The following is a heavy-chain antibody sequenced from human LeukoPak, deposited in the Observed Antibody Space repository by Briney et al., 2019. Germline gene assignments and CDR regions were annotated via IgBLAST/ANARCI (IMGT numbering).Heavy chain of an antibody. CDR2: ISSSGSTI. D-gene: IGHD6-19*01. J-gene: IGHJ6*03. CDR1: GFTFSDYY. Sequence: GGSLRLSCAASGFTFSDYYMSWIRQAPGKGLEWVSYISSSGSTIYYADSVKGRFTISRDNAKNSLYLQMNSLRAEDMAVYYCARGSSGWYYYYYMDVWGKGTTVTISS. CDR3: ARGSSGWYYYYYMDV. V-gene: IGHV3-11*04.